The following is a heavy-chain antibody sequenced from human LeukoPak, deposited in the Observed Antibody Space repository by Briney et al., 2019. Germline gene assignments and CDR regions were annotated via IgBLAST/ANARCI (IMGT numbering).Heavy chain of an antibody. Sequence: EASVKVSCKASGGTFSSYAISWVRQAPGQGLEWMGGIIPIFGTANYAQKFQGRVTITADKSTSTAYMELSSLRSDDTAVYYCARGGTGYSSSWYYYYYYYMDVWGKGTTVTVSS. CDR3: ARGGTGYSSSWYYYYYYYMDV. CDR1: GGTFSSYA. D-gene: IGHD6-13*01. J-gene: IGHJ6*03. CDR2: IIPIFGTA. V-gene: IGHV1-69*06.